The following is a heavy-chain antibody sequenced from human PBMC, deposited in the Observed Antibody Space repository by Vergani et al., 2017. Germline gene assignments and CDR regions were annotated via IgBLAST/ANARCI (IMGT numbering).Heavy chain of an antibody. CDR2: IYYSGST. V-gene: IGHV4-59*01. CDR1: GGSISSYY. J-gene: IGHJ4*02. Sequence: QVQLQESGPGLVKPSETLSLTCTVSGGSISSYYWSWIRQPPGKGLEWIGYIYYSGSTNYNPSLKSRVTISVDTSKNQFSLKLSAVTAADTAVYYCARGDFWSGDGYCFDYWGQGTLVTVSS. D-gene: IGHD3-3*01. CDR3: ARGDFWSGDGYCFDY.